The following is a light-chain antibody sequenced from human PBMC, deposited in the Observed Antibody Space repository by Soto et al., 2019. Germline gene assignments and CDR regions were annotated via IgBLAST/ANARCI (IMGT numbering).Light chain of an antibody. CDR3: QLYGGSSWT. CDR1: QSVSSSY. J-gene: IGKJ1*01. Sequence: EIVLTQSPGTLSLSPGERATLSCRASQSVSSSYLAWYQQKPGQAPRLLIYGTSSRATAIPDRFSGSGSGTDFTLTISRLESEDFAVYSCQLYGGSSWTFGPG. V-gene: IGKV3-20*01. CDR2: GTS.